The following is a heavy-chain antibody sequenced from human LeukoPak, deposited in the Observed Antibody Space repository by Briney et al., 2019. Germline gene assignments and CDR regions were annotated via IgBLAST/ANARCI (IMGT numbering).Heavy chain of an antibody. V-gene: IGHV1-69*06. CDR2: IIPIFGTA. Sequence: SVKVSCKASGGTFSSYAISWVRQAPGQGLEWMGGIIPIFGTANYAQKFQGRVTITADKSTSTAYMELSSLRSEDTAVYYCAATRAHGVELRTDYYYYMDVWGKGTTVTVSS. J-gene: IGHJ6*03. D-gene: IGHD1-7*01. CDR1: GGTFSSYA. CDR3: AATRAHGVELRTDYYYYMDV.